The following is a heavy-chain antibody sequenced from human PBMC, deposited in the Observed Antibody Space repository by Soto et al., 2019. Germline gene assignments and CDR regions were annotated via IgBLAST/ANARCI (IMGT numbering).Heavy chain of an antibody. CDR1: GFTFSSYA. Sequence: GGSLRLSCAASGFTFSSYAMSWVRQAPGKGLEWVSAISGSGGSTYYADSVKGRFTISRDNSKNTLYLQMNSLRAEDTAVYYCAKARRLRFLEWLLWSYFDYWGQGTLVTVSS. V-gene: IGHV3-23*01. J-gene: IGHJ4*02. CDR2: ISGSGGST. D-gene: IGHD3-3*01. CDR3: AKARRLRFLEWLLWSYFDY.